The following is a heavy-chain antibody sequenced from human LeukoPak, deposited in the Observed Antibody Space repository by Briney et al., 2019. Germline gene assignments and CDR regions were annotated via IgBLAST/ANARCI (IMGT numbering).Heavy chain of an antibody. Sequence: GGSLRLSCAASGFTFDDYAMHWVRQAPGKGLEWVSGISWNSGSIGYADSVKGRFTISRDNAKNSLYLQMNSLRAEDTAVYYCARDRIQLWNDAFDIWGQGTMVTVSS. CDR1: GFTFDDYA. V-gene: IGHV3-9*01. D-gene: IGHD5-18*01. CDR2: ISWNSGSI. CDR3: ARDRIQLWNDAFDI. J-gene: IGHJ3*02.